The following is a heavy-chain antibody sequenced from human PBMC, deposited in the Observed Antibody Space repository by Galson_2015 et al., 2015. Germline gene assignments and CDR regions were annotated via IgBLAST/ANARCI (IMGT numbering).Heavy chain of an antibody. CDR3: ARPKWELRTSGAFDI. J-gene: IGHJ3*02. V-gene: IGHV1-69*13. Sequence: SVKVSCKASGGTFSSYAISWVRQAPGQGLEWMGGIIPLFGTANYAQKFQGRVTITADESTSTAYMELSSLRSEDTAVYYCARPKWELRTSGAFDIWGQGTMVTVSS. CDR2: IIPLFGTA. CDR1: GGTFSSYA. D-gene: IGHD1-26*01.